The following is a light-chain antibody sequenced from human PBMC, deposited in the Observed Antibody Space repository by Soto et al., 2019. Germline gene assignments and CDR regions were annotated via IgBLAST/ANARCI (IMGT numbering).Light chain of an antibody. V-gene: IGLV2-14*01. CDR1: NSDVGGLNY. J-gene: IGLJ3*02. Sequence: ALTQPASVSGSPGQSITISCTGTNSDVGGLNYVSWYQHHPGNAPKLIIYEVSYRPSGVSDRFSGSKSDNTASLTISGLQTDDEADYYCSSFTISSTWVFGGGTKVTVL. CDR3: SSFTISSTWV. CDR2: EVS.